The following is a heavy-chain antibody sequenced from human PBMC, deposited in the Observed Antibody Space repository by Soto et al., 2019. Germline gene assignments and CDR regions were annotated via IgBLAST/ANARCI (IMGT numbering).Heavy chain of an antibody. CDR3: AVGPVGPDAFDI. J-gene: IGHJ3*02. CDR2: ISYDGSNK. CDR1: GFTFSSYA. Sequence: QVQLVESGGGVVQPGRSLRLSCAASGFTFSSYAMHWVRQAPGKGLEWVAVISYDGSNKYYADSVKGRFTISRDNSKNTLYLQMNSLRAEDTAVYYCAVGPVGPDAFDIWGQGTMVTVSS. D-gene: IGHD1-26*01. V-gene: IGHV3-30-3*01.